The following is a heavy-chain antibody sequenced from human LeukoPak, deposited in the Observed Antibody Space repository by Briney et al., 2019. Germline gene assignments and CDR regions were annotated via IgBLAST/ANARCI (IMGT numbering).Heavy chain of an antibody. CDR3: ARGGVVDAFDI. CDR1: GGSTSSYY. CDR2: ISYSGST. Sequence: KPSETLSLTCTVPGGSTSSYYWSWSRQPPGKGLEWIGYISYSGSTNYNPSLKSRVTISVDTSKNQFSLKLSSVTAADTAVYYCARGGVVDAFDIWGQGTMVTVSS. D-gene: IGHD2-15*01. V-gene: IGHV4-59*01. J-gene: IGHJ3*02.